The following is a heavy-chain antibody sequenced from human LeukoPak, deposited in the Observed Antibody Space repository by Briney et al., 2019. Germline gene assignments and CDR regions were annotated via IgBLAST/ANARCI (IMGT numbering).Heavy chain of an antibody. CDR2: IYPGDSDT. CDR3: ARKNPSIVRGVNIGRGDVFDI. Sequence: GESLKISCKGSGYSFTSYWIGWARQMPGKGLEWMGSIYPGDSDTRYSPSFQGQVTISADKTISTAYLQWSSLKASDTAMYYCARKNPSIVRGVNIGRGDVFDIWGQGTMFTVSS. CDR1: GYSFTSYW. D-gene: IGHD3-10*01. V-gene: IGHV5-51*01. J-gene: IGHJ3*02.